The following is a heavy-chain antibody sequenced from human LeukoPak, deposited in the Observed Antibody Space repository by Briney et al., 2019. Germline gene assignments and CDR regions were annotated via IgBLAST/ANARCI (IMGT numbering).Heavy chain of an antibody. J-gene: IGHJ3*02. CDR3: AGSVMWLGDAFDI. D-gene: IGHD6-19*01. CDR2: IYPGDSDT. CDR1: GYSFTSYW. Sequence: GESLKISCKGSGYSFTSYWIGWVRQMPGKGLEWMGIIYPGDSDTRYSPSFQGQVTISADKSISTAYLQWSSLKASDTAVYYCAGSVMWLGDAFDIWGQGAMVTVSS. V-gene: IGHV5-51*01.